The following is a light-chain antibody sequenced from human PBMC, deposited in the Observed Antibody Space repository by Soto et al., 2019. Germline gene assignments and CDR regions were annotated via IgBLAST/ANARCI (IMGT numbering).Light chain of an antibody. Sequence: DIQMTQSPSSLSASVGDRVTITCRASQSISSYLNWYQQKPWKAPKLLIYAASSVQSGVPSRFSGSGSGTDFTLTISSLQPEDFATYYCQQSYSTPLTFGGGTKVEIK. CDR2: AAS. CDR1: QSISSY. J-gene: IGKJ4*01. CDR3: QQSYSTPLT. V-gene: IGKV1-39*01.